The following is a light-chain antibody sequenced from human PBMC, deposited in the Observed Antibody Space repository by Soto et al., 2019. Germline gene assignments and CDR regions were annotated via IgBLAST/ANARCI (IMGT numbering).Light chain of an antibody. V-gene: IGKV3-15*01. CDR2: GAS. J-gene: IGKJ3*01. Sequence: DIVVTQSPGILSVSQGERATLSCRASNSVRRNLAWYQQKPGQAPTLLIYGASTRATGIPARFTGSGSGTEFTLTISSLQYEDFAVYYCQEYSKWPLFTFGHGTKVDIK. CDR1: NSVRRN. CDR3: QEYSKWPLFT.